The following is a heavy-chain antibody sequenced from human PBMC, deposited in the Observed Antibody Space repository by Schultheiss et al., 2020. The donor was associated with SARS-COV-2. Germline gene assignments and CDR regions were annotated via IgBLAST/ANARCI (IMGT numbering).Heavy chain of an antibody. Sequence: SETLSLTCTVSGGSISSSNWWSWVRQPPGKGLEWIGEVHHSGSTNYNPSLKSRVTILVDTSKNQFSLKLSSVTAADTAVYYCAREGGRSSHQGTFDIWGQGTMVTVSS. CDR1: GGSISSSNW. J-gene: IGHJ3*02. D-gene: IGHD6-6*01. V-gene: IGHV4-4*02. CDR3: AREGGRSSHQGTFDI. CDR2: VHHSGST.